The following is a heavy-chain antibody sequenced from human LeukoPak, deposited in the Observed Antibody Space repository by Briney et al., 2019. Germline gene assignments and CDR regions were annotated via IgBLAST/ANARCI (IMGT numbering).Heavy chain of an antibody. J-gene: IGHJ6*03. CDR2: IIPILGIA. CDR3: ARGGYSYGLSSYYYYYMDV. CDR1: GGTFSSYA. D-gene: IGHD5-18*01. Sequence: SVKVSCKASGGTFSSYAISWVRQAPGQGLEWMGRIIPILGIANYAQKFQGRVTITADKSTSTAYMELSSLRSEDTAVYYCARGGYSYGLSSYYYYYMDVWGKGTTVTVSS. V-gene: IGHV1-69*04.